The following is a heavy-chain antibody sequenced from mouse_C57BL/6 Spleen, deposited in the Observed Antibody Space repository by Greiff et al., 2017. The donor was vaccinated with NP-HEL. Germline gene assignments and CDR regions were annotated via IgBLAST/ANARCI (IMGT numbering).Heavy chain of an antibody. CDR2: IDPETGGT. CDR1: GYTFTDYE. D-gene: IGHD1-1*01. Sequence: QVQLQQSGAELVRPGASVTLSCKASGYTFTDYEMHWVKQTPVHGLEWIGAIDPETGGTAYNQKFKGKAILTADKSSSTAYMELRSLTSEDSAVYYCRDFLYYYGSEGYFDVWGTGTTVTVSS. J-gene: IGHJ1*03. CDR3: RDFLYYYGSEGYFDV. V-gene: IGHV1-15*01.